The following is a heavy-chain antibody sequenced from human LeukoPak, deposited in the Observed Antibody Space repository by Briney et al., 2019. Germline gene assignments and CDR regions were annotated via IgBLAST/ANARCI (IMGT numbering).Heavy chain of an antibody. CDR2: MSYDGSNK. Sequence: GGSLRLSCAASGFTFSSYGMYWVRQAPGKGLEWVALMSYDGSNKYYADSVKGRFTISRDNSKNTLYLQMNSLRAEDTALYYCARDRLVLRGAYSSSGLDVWGQGTTVTVSS. J-gene: IGHJ6*02. V-gene: IGHV3-30*03. CDR1: GFTFSSYG. D-gene: IGHD3-10*01. CDR3: ARDRLVLRGAYSSSGLDV.